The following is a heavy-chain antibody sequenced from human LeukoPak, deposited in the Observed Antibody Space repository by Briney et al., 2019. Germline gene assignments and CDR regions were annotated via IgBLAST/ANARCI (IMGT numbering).Heavy chain of an antibody. Sequence: SETLSLTCTVSGGSISSYYWSWIRQPPGKGLEWIGYVYYSGSAHYNPSLKSRVTISVDTSKNQFSLKLSSVTAADTAVYYCAGGTYYYFDYWGQGTLVTVS. CDR1: GGSISSYY. CDR3: AGGTYYYFDY. D-gene: IGHD1-26*01. V-gene: IGHV4-59*01. J-gene: IGHJ4*02. CDR2: VYYSGSA.